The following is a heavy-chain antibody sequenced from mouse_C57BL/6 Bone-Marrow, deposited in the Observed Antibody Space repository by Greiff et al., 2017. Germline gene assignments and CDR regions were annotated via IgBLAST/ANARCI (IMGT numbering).Heavy chain of an antibody. Sequence: VQLQQPGTELVKPGASVKLSCKASGYTFTSYWMHWVKQRPGQGLEWIGNINPSNGGTNYNEKFKSKATLTVDKSSSTAYMQLSSLTSEDSAVYDCARAIYDYDGCAYWGQGTLVTVSA. CDR3: ARAIYDYDGCAY. CDR2: INPSNGGT. CDR1: GYTFTSYW. V-gene: IGHV1-53*01. J-gene: IGHJ3*01. D-gene: IGHD1-1*01.